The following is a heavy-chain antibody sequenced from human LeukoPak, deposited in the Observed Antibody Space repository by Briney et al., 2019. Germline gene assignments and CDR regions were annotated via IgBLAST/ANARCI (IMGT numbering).Heavy chain of an antibody. Sequence: ASVKVSCKASGYTFTSYGISWVRQAPGQGLEWMAWISAYNGNTDYAQNLRGRVPMTTDTSTSTAYMELRSLSSDDTAVYYCARDSVDGSGTYYNDSPDYWGQGTLVTVSS. CDR2: ISAYNGNT. CDR1: GYTFTSYG. V-gene: IGHV1-18*01. CDR3: ARDSVDGSGTYYNDSPDY. D-gene: IGHD3-10*01. J-gene: IGHJ4*02.